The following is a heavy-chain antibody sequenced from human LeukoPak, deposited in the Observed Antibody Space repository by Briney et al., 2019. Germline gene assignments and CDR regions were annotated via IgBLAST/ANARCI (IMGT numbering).Heavy chain of an antibody. CDR1: GYTFTDYY. V-gene: IGHV1-2*02. D-gene: IGHD1-26*01. CDR3: ARDLAMYSPDLDY. CDR2: INPKTGVT. Sequence: ASVKVSCKASGYTFTDYYLHWVRQAPGHGLEWMGWINPKTGVTKYAQNFQGRVTMTRDTSISTAYMEVSRLRSDDTAVFYCARDLAMYSPDLDYWGQGTLVAVSS. J-gene: IGHJ4*02.